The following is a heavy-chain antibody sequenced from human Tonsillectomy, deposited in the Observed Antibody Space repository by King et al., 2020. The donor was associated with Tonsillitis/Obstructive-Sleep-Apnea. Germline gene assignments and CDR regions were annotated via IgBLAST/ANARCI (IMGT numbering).Heavy chain of an antibody. Sequence: HVQLQQWGAGLLKPSETLSLTCAVYGGSFSGYYWSWIRQPPGKGLEWIGEINHSGSTNYNPSLKSRVTISVDTYKNQFSLKLSSVTAADTAVYYCARRGGYCSGGSCYYPYYYYYYMDVWGKGTTVTVSS. CDR1: GGSFSGYY. CDR2: INHSGST. D-gene: IGHD2-15*01. CDR3: ARRGGYCSGGSCYYPYYYYYYMDV. V-gene: IGHV4-34*01. J-gene: IGHJ6*03.